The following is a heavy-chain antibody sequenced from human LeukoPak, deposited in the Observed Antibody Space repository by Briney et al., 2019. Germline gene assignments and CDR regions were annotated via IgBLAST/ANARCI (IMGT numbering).Heavy chain of an antibody. CDR2: INHRVST. D-gene: IGHD2-2*01. CDR1: GGSFSGYY. CDR3: ARGLREVRSLWVVPAANAFDL. V-gene: IGHV4-34*01. Sequence: PSETLSLTCAVYGGSFSGYYWSWIRQPPGKGLEWIGEINHRVSTNYNPSLKSRGTISVDTPKNQSSRNLSSVPAAATVVYYCARGLREVRSLWVVPAANAFDLWGQGTMVTVSS. J-gene: IGHJ3*01.